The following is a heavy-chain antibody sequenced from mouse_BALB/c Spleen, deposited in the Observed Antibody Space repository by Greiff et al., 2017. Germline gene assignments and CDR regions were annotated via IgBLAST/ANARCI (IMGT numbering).Heavy chain of an antibody. V-gene: IGHV1S29*02. Sequence: EVQLQQSGPELVKPGASVKISCKASGYTFTDYNMHWVKQSHGKSLEWIGYIYPYNGGTGYNQKFKSKATLTVDNSSSTAYMELRSLTSEDSAVYYCARSEYYGSRGKYYFDYWGQGTTLTVSS. CDR1: GYTFTDYN. CDR3: ARSEYYGSRGKYYFDY. D-gene: IGHD1-1*01. CDR2: IYPYNGGT. J-gene: IGHJ2*01.